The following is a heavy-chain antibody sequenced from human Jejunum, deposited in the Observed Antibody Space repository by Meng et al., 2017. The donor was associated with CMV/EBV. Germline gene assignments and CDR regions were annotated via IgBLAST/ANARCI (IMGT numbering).Heavy chain of an antibody. Sequence: KASGYRFRGYYIHWVRQAPGQGPEWMGWISPNSGDTLSPPKFQGRVTMTCDTSVNTSYMDLNRLTSDDSAVYYCARAGQHFDYYFDSWGQGTLVTVSS. J-gene: IGHJ4*02. V-gene: IGHV1-2*02. D-gene: IGHD3-3*02. CDR2: ISPNSGDT. CDR1: GYRFRGYY. CDR3: ARAGQHFDYYFDS.